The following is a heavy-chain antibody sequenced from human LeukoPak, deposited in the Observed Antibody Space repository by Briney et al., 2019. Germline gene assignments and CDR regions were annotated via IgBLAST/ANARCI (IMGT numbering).Heavy chain of an antibody. CDR2: IKPDGSVK. V-gene: IGHV3-7*03. CDR1: GFTFSTYY. Sequence: GGSLRLSCAASGFTFSTYYMTWVRQAPGKGLEWVANIKPDGSVKDYGDSVKSRFTVSRDNTQNSLFLQMDSLRVDDTAVYYCASATVQLGSRYYNVFDPWGQGTLVTVSS. J-gene: IGHJ5*02. CDR3: ASATVQLGSRYYNVFDP. D-gene: IGHD3-3*01.